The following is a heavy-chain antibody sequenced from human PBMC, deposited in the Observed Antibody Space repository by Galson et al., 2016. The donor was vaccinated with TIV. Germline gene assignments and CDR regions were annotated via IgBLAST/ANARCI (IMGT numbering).Heavy chain of an antibody. CDR1: GFNFYKAW. CDR3: ARDVGRAVAGRGLFDY. V-gene: IGHV3-7*01. Sequence: SLRLSCAASGFNFYKAWMSWVRQAPGKGLEWVASIKQDGSEKYYVDSVKGRFTISRDNGQNSLYLQMNSLTAEDTAVYYCARDVGRAVAGRGLFDYWGQGTLVTASS. CDR2: IKQDGSEK. D-gene: IGHD6-19*01. J-gene: IGHJ4*02.